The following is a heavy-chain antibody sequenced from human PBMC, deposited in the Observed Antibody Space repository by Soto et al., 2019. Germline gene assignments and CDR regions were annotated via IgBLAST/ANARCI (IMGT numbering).Heavy chain of an antibody. Sequence: EVQLLESGGGLVQRGGSLRLSCAASGFTFSNYAMNWVRQAPGKGLEWVSVISGGGGSTYYADSVKGRFTISRDNSKNTLYLQMNSLRDEDTAVYFCAKGPGIAAAYPFLGGQGTLVTGSS. CDR3: AKGPGIAAAYPFL. D-gene: IGHD6-13*01. J-gene: IGHJ4*02. CDR2: ISGGGGST. V-gene: IGHV3-23*01. CDR1: GFTFSNYA.